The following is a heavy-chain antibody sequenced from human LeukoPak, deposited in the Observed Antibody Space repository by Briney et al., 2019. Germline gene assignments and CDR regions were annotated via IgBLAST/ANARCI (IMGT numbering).Heavy chain of an antibody. CDR1: GYSFTSYW. V-gene: IGHV5-51*01. Sequence: GESLKISCKGSGYSFTSYWIGWVRQMPGKGLEWRGIIYPGVSDTRYSPSFQGQVTISADKSISTAYLQWSSLKASDTAMYYCARHVAVAGTLHSDYWGQGTLVTVSS. CDR3: ARHVAVAGTLHSDY. D-gene: IGHD6-19*01. J-gene: IGHJ4*02. CDR2: IYPGVSDT.